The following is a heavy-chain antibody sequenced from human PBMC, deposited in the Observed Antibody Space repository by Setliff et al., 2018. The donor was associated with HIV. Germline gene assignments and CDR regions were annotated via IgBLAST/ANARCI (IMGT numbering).Heavy chain of an antibody. CDR3: ARDYSRYTWNYFDY. J-gene: IGHJ4*02. D-gene: IGHD1-20*01. CDR2: IKQDGSEK. CDR1: GFTFSNYW. Sequence: GASLKISCAASGFTFSNYWMSWVRQAPGKGLEWVANIKQDGSEKYYVDSVKGRFTISRDNAKKSLYLQMNSLRAEDTALYYCARDYSRYTWNYFDYWGQGTLVTVSS. V-gene: IGHV3-7*03.